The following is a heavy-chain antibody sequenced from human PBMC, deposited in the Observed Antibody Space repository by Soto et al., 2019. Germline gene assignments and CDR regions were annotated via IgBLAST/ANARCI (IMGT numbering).Heavy chain of an antibody. CDR3: ARHSPAISISDH. Sequence: SETLSLTCTVSGGSISSSSYYWGWIRQPPGKGLEWIGSIYYSGSTYYNPSLKSRVTISVDTSKNQFSLKLSSVTAADTAVYYCARHSPAISISDHWGQGTLVTVSS. V-gene: IGHV4-39*01. J-gene: IGHJ4*02. CDR2: IYYSGST. CDR1: GGSISSSSYY. D-gene: IGHD3-3*01.